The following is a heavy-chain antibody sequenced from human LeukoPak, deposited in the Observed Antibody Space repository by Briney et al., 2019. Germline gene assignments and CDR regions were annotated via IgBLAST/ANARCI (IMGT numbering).Heavy chain of an antibody. J-gene: IGHJ3*02. CDR1: GYTFSSYA. D-gene: IGHD1-1*01. V-gene: IGHV1-69*13. CDR3: ARDLSPTLGYAFDI. CDR2: IIPIFGTA. Sequence: SVKVSCKASGYTFSSYAISWVRQAPGQGLEWMGGIIPIFGTANYAQKFQGRVTITADESTSTAYMELSSLRSEDTAVYYCARDLSPTLGYAFDIWGQGTMVTVSS.